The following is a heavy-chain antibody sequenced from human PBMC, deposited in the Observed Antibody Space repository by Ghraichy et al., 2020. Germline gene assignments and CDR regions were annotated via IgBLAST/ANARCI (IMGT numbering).Heavy chain of an antibody. Sequence: GESLRLSCAASGFTVSSNYMSWVRQAPGKGLEWVSVIYSGGSTYYADSVKGRFTISRDNSKNTLYLQMNSLRAEDTAVYYCARDSYDFHYGMDVWGQGTTVTVSS. J-gene: IGHJ6*02. CDR3: ARDSYDFHYGMDV. CDR1: GFTVSSNY. CDR2: IYSGGST. D-gene: IGHD3-3*01. V-gene: IGHV3-66*02.